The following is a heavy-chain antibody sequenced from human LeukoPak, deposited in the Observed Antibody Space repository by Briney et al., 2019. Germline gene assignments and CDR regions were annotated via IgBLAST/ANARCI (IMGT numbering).Heavy chain of an antibody. D-gene: IGHD3-16*01. J-gene: IGHJ4*02. Sequence: GGSLRLSCAASGFTFSSYAMNWVRQAPGKGLEWVSVIRGSGGGSYYGDSVKGRLTISRDNSKNTLYLQMNSLRAEDTAVYYCARDPGGNFDYWGQGTLVTVSS. CDR3: ARDPGGNFDY. CDR2: IRGSGGGS. CDR1: GFTFSSYA. V-gene: IGHV3-23*01.